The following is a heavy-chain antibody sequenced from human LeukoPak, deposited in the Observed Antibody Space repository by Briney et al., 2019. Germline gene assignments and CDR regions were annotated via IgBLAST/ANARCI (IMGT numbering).Heavy chain of an antibody. D-gene: IGHD3-10*01. CDR3: ARDRATYGYYFDY. V-gene: IGHV1-3*01. CDR2: INAGNGNT. CDR1: GYTFSSYA. Sequence: ASVKVSRKASGYTFSSYAMHWVRQAPGQRLEWMGWINAGNGNTKYSQKFQGRVTITRDTSATTAYMELSSLRSEDTAVYYCARDRATYGYYFDYWGQGTLVTVSS. J-gene: IGHJ4*02.